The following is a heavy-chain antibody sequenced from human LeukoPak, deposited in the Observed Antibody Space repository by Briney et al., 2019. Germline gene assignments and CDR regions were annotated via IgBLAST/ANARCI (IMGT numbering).Heavy chain of an antibody. CDR1: GFTFSSYA. D-gene: IGHD2-2*01. Sequence: GGSLRLSCAASGFTFSSYAMSWVRQAPGKGLEWVSAISGSGGSTYYADSVKGRFTISRDNSKNALHLQMNSLRVEDTAVYYCANYGHRGSTSCYRYFDYWGQGTLVTVSS. J-gene: IGHJ4*02. CDR2: ISGSGGST. V-gene: IGHV3-23*01. CDR3: ANYGHRGSTSCYRYFDY.